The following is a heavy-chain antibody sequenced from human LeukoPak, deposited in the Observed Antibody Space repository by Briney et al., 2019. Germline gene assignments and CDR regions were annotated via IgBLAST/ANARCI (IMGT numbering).Heavy chain of an antibody. CDR1: GGSMSNNY. D-gene: IGHD1-7*01. J-gene: IGHJ4*02. CDR2: FYTGST. Sequence: PETLSLTCTVSGGSMSNNYWSWIRQPPGKGLEWIGNFYTGSTYYDPSLRRRVIISVDTSKNHFSLRLSSVTAADTAVYYCARGTRVGNTGYYFDYWGQGAPVTVSS. CDR3: ARGTRVGNTGYYFDY. V-gene: IGHV4-59*01.